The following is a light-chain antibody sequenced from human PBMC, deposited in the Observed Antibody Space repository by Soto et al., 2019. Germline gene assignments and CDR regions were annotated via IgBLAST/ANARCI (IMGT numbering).Light chain of an antibody. J-gene: IGKJ1*01. CDR2: DAS. Sequence: ETVLTQSPATLSLSPGERATLSCRASQTIRRNLAWYQHKPGQAPRLLIYDASNRATGIPGRFSGSGSGTDFTLTISNLEPEDFAAYYCQQRDNWPWTFGQGAKVEIK. CDR3: QQRDNWPWT. V-gene: IGKV3-11*01. CDR1: QTIRRN.